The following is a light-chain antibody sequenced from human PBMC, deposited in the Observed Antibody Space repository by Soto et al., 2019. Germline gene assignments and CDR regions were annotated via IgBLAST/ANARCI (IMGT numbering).Light chain of an antibody. Sequence: IVMMQSPATLSLSNRERATLSCRASPSVRSDLVWYQQKPGQAPRLLIYGASTRATGIPVRFRGSGSGADFTLTITSLQSEDFAIYYCQQYNAWPITFGQGTRLEI. V-gene: IGKV3-15*01. CDR1: PSVRSD. CDR2: GAS. J-gene: IGKJ5*01. CDR3: QQYNAWPIT.